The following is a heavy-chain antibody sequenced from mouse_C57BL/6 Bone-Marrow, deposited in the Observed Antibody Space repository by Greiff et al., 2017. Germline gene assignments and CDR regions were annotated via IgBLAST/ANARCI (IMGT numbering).Heavy chain of an antibody. CDR1: GYTFTSYW. V-gene: IGHV1-64*01. D-gene: IGHD4-1*01. J-gene: IGHJ3*01. CDR2: IHPNSGST. CDR3: ARKGSWENWFAY. Sequence: QVQLQQPGAELVKPGASVKLSCKASGYTFTSYWMHWVKQRPGQGLEWIGMIHPNSGSTNYNEKFKSKATLTVDKSSSTAYMQLSSLTSEDSAVYYCARKGSWENWFAYWGQGTLVTVSA.